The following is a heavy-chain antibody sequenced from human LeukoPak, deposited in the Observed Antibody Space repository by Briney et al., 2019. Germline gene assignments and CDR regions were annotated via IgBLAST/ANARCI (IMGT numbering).Heavy chain of an antibody. J-gene: IGHJ5*02. CDR1: GYTFTGYY. CDR3: ARGEWGPSIGTRANWFDP. Sequence: ASVKVSCKASGYTFTGYYMHLVRQAPGQGLEWMGWINPNSGGTKCAQIFQGRVTMTRDTSISTAYMELSRLTSDDTAVYYCARGEWGPSIGTRANWFDPWGQGTLVTVSS. V-gene: IGHV1-2*02. D-gene: IGHD6-6*01. CDR2: INPNSGGT.